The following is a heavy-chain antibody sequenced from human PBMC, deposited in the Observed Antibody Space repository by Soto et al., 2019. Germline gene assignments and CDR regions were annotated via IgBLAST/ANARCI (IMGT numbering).Heavy chain of an antibody. CDR2: ISGSGGST. CDR3: AKVQSLMVRGASSDY. V-gene: IGHV3-23*01. D-gene: IGHD3-10*01. J-gene: IGHJ4*02. CDR1: GFTFSNSA. Sequence: PGGSLRLSCTASGFTFSNSAMSWVRQAPGKGLEWVSAISGSGGSTYYADSVKGRFTISRDNSKNTLYLQMKSLRVEDTAIYYCAKVQSLMVRGASSDYWGQGTLVTVSS.